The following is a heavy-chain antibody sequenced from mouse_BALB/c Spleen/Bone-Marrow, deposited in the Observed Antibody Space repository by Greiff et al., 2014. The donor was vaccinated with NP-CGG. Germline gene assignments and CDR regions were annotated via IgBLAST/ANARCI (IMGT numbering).Heavy chain of an antibody. CDR3: ARRGYYGSSLDY. V-gene: IGHV3-2*02. CDR2: ISYSGDT. D-gene: IGHD1-1*01. Sequence: EVQLVESGPGLVKPSQSLSLTCTVTGYSITSDYAWNWIRQFPGNKLEWMGYISYSGDTSYNPSLKSRISITRDTSKNQFFLQLNSVTTADTATYYCARRGYYGSSLDYWGQGTTLTVSS. CDR1: GYSITSDYA. J-gene: IGHJ2*01.